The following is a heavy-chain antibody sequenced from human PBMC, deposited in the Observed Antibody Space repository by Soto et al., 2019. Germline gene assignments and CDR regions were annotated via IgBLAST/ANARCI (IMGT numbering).Heavy chain of an antibody. D-gene: IGHD2-8*01. Sequence: SETLSLTCTVSGGSISSGDYYLSWIRQPPGKGLEWIGYVHYSGSTYYNPSLKSRVTISGDTSKNQFSLKLTSVTAADTAVYYCARTGDCTNGICYTFGHWGQGTLVTVSS. CDR1: GGSISSGDYY. CDR3: ARTGDCTNGICYTFGH. V-gene: IGHV4-30-4*01. CDR2: VHYSGST. J-gene: IGHJ5*02.